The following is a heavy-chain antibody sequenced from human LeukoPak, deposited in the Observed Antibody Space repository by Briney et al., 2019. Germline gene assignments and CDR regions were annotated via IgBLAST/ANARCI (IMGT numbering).Heavy chain of an antibody. CDR1: GFTFSDAW. CDR3: TTEAPTGYCSSTSCHLYYFDY. D-gene: IGHD2-2*01. J-gene: IGHJ4*02. V-gene: IGHV3-15*01. Sequence: GGSLRLSCAASGFTFSDAWMSWVRQAPGKGLEWVGRIKSKTDGGTTDYAAPVKGRFTISRDDSKNTLYLQMNSLKTEDTAVYYCTTEAPTGYCSSTSCHLYYFDYWGQGTLVTVSS. CDR2: IKSKTDGGTT.